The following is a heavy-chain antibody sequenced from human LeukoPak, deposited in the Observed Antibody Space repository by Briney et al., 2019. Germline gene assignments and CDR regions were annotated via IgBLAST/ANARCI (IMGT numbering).Heavy chain of an antibody. D-gene: IGHD3-16*02. V-gene: IGHV3-7*01. CDR1: GFTVSSNY. Sequence: PGGSLRLSCAASGFTVSSNYMSWVRQAPGKGLEWVANIKQDGSEKYYVDSVKGRFTISRDNAKNSLYLQMNSLRAEDTAVYYCAREAAYDYVWGSYRPYDAFDIWGQGTMVTVSS. CDR2: IKQDGSEK. CDR3: AREAAYDYVWGSYRPYDAFDI. J-gene: IGHJ3*02.